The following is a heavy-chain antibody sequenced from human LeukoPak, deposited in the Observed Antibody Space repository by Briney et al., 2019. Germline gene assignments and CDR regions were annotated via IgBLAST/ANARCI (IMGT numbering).Heavy chain of an antibody. CDR1: GFTFDDYA. V-gene: IGHV3-9*01. CDR2: ISWNSGSI. J-gene: IGHJ4*02. CDR3: AKDMESSSGYFDY. Sequence: PGRSLRLSCAASGFTFDDYAMHWVRQAPGKGLEWVSGISWNSGSIGYADSVKGRFTISRDNAKNSLYLQMNSLRAEDTALYYCAKDMESSSGYFDYWGQGTLVTVSS. D-gene: IGHD3-10*01.